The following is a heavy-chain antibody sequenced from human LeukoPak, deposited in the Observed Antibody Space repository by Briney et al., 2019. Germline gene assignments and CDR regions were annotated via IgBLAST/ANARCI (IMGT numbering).Heavy chain of an antibody. CDR1: GGSFSGYY. CDR2: INHSGST. CDR3: AREAAAAGRGDY. D-gene: IGHD6-13*01. Sequence: SETLSLTCAVYGGSFSGYYWSWIRQPPGKGLEWIGEINHSGSTNYNPSLKSRVTISVDMSKNQFSLKLSSVTAADTAVYYCAREAAAAGRGDYWGQGTLVTVSS. J-gene: IGHJ4*02. V-gene: IGHV4-34*01.